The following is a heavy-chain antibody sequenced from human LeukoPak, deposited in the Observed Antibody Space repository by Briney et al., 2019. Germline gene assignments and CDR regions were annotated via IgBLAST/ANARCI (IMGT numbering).Heavy chain of an antibody. CDR3: ARAPSRYCSGGSCYGNA. J-gene: IGHJ4*02. CDR2: ISSSSSYI. Sequence: PGGSLRLSCEASGFTFSSYSMNWVRQAPGKGLEWVSSISSSSSYIYYADSVKGRFTISRDNAKNSLYLQMNSLRAEDTAVYYCARAPSRYCSGGSCYGNAWGQGTLVTVSS. V-gene: IGHV3-21*01. CDR1: GFTFSSYS. D-gene: IGHD2-15*01.